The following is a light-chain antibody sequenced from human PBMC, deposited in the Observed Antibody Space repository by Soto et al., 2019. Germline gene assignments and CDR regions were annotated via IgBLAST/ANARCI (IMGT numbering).Light chain of an antibody. CDR2: GAS. V-gene: IGKV3-20*01. Sequence: EIVLTQSPGTLSLSPGERATLSCRASQSVSSSYLAWYQQKPGQAPRLLIYGASSRATGIPDRFSGSGSGKDFTVTISRLEPEDFAVYYCQQYGSSLVTFGQVTKVEIK. CDR1: QSVSSSY. CDR3: QQYGSSLVT. J-gene: IGKJ1*01.